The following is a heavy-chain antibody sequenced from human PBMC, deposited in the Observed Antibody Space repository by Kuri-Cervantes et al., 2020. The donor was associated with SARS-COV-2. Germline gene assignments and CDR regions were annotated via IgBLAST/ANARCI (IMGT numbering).Heavy chain of an antibody. D-gene: IGHD3-3*01. V-gene: IGHV3-48*04. J-gene: IGHJ4*02. Sequence: GESLKISCAASGFTFGSYSMNWVRQAPGKGLEWVSSISSSGSTIYYADSVKGRFTISRDNAKNSLYLQMNSLRAEDTAVYYCARTDFWSGYYVDYWGQGTLVTVSS. CDR2: ISSSGSTI. CDR1: GFTFGSYS. CDR3: ARTDFWSGYYVDY.